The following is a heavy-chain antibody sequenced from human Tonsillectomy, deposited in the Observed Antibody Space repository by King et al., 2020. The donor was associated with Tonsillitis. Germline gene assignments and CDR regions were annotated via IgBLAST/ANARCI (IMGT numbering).Heavy chain of an antibody. Sequence: VQLVESGGGLVKPGGSLRLSCAASGFTFNNAWMNWVRQAPGKGLEWVGRIKRRSDGETTDYAAPVKGRFTISRDDSKNTLYLQMNSLKTEDTAVYFCLIEMGATIAAAPFDYWGQGTLVTVSS. CDR2: IKRRSDGETT. D-gene: IGHD6-13*01. J-gene: IGHJ4*02. CDR1: GFTFNNAW. V-gene: IGHV3-15*01. CDR3: LIEMGATIAAAPFDY.